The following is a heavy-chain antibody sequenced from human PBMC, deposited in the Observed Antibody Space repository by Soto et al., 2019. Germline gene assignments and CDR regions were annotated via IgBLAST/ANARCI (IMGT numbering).Heavy chain of an antibody. Sequence: QVQLQESGPGLVKPSQTLSLTCTVSGGSISTDDHYWSWIRQPPGKGLEWIGYIYYTGSTHYNPSLKSRLFTSLDTSKNQFSLQLTSVTAADTAVYYCASLRSRWNIDYWGQATLVTVSS. J-gene: IGHJ4*02. CDR2: IYYTGST. V-gene: IGHV4-30-4*01. CDR3: ASLRSRWNIDY. D-gene: IGHD6-13*01. CDR1: GGSISTDDHY.